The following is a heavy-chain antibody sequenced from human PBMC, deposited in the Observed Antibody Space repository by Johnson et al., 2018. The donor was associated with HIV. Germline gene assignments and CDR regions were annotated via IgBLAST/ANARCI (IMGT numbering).Heavy chain of an antibody. J-gene: IGHJ3*02. CDR2: ISSSGSTI. CDR3: ARERGEGGSYYSFRRDAFDI. Sequence: QVQLVESGGGLVKPGGSLRLSCAASGFTFSDYYMSWIRQAPGKGLEWVSYISSSGSTIYYADSVKGRFTISRDNAKNSLYLQMNSLNAEDTAVYYCARERGEGGSYYSFRRDAFDIWGQGTMVTVSS. CDR1: GFTFSDYY. V-gene: IGHV3-11*04. D-gene: IGHD1-26*01.